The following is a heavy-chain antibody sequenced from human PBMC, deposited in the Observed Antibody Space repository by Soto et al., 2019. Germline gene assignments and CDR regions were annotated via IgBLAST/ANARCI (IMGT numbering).Heavy chain of an antibody. CDR3: AKGGYDSSGHSLYQFDS. CDR1: GLTLSSCA. CDR2: ISGGGGNT. V-gene: IGHV3-23*01. D-gene: IGHD3-22*01. Sequence: EVHLLESGGGLVQPGGSLRLSCAASGLTLSSCAMRWVRQAPGKGLEWVSTISGGGGNTYYADSVKGRFTISRDNSKSTLYLQMNSLRAEDTAVYYCAKGGYDSSGHSLYQFDSWGQGTLITVSS. J-gene: IGHJ4*02.